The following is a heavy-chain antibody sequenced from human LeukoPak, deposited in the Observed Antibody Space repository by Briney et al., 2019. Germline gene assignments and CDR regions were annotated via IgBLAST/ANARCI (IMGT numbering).Heavy chain of an antibody. V-gene: IGHV3-21*01. Sequence: GGSLRLSCAASGFTFDTYNFNWVRQAPGQGLEWVASIRSYSSYIYYGDSVKGRFTISRDDAKKSLYLQMNSLRAEDTAVYFCARFSEVYYYVDVWGTGTTVTVSS. J-gene: IGHJ6*03. CDR3: ARFSEVYYYVDV. D-gene: IGHD2/OR15-2a*01. CDR2: IRSYSSYI. CDR1: GFTFDTYN.